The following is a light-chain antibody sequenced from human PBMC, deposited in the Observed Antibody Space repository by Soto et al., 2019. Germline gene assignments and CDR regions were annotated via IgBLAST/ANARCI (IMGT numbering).Light chain of an antibody. CDR2: GAS. CDR1: QSVSSN. Sequence: EIVMTQSPVTLSVSPGERATLSCRASQSVSSNLAWYQQKPGQAPRLLIHGASTRATGIPSRFSGSGSGTDFTLTISSLQSEDYAVYYCQQYDSWPPYTFGQGTKVDI. J-gene: IGKJ2*01. CDR3: QQYDSWPPYT. V-gene: IGKV3-15*01.